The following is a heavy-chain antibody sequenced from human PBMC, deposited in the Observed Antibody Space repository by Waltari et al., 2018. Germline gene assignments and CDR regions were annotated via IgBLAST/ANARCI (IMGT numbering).Heavy chain of an antibody. J-gene: IGHJ4*02. CDR3: ARDAGYSSGWLHY. Sequence: QVQLQQWGAGLLKPSETLSLTCAVYGGSFSGYYWSWIRPPPGKGLEWIGEINHSGSTNYNPSLKSRVTISVDTSKNQFSLKLSSVTAADTAVYYCARDAGYSSGWLHYWGQGTLVTVSS. D-gene: IGHD6-19*01. CDR2: INHSGST. V-gene: IGHV4-34*01. CDR1: GGSFSGYY.